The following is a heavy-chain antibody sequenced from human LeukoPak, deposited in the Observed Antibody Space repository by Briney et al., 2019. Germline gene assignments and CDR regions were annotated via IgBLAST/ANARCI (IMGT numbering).Heavy chain of an antibody. CDR1: GFTFSSYA. Sequence: GGSLRLSCAASGFTFSSYAMSWVRQAPGKSLEWVSAISGSGGSTYYADSVKGRSTISRDNSKNTLYLQMNSLSAEDTAVYYCAKVLHVYSSINDYWGQGTLVTVSS. CDR3: AKVLHVYSSINDY. CDR2: ISGSGGST. V-gene: IGHV3-23*01. J-gene: IGHJ4*02. D-gene: IGHD6-13*01.